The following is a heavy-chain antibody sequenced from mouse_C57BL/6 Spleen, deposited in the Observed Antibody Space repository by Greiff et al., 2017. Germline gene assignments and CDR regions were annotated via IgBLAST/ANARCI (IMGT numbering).Heavy chain of an antibody. Sequence: VQGVESGAELVRPGSSVKLSCKASGYTFTSYWMHWVKQRPIQGLEWIGNIDPSDSETHYNQKFKDKATLTVDKSSSTAYMQLSSLTSEDSAVYYCARGENGNYEGWYFDVWGTGTTVTVSS. CDR2: IDPSDSET. CDR1: GYTFTSYW. J-gene: IGHJ1*03. D-gene: IGHD2-1*01. CDR3: ARGENGNYEGWYFDV. V-gene: IGHV1-52*01.